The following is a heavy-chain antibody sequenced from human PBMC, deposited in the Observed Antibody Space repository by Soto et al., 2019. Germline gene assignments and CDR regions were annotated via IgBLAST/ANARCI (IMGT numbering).Heavy chain of an antibody. J-gene: IGHJ4*02. D-gene: IGHD2-15*01. CDR3: AREDRYCSGGSCYSSLDY. CDR2: LYYSGST. CDR1: GGSISSGDYY. V-gene: IGHV4-30-4*01. Sequence: QVQLQESGPGLVKPSQTLSLTCTVSGGSISSGDYYWSWIRQPPGKGLEWIGYLYYSGSTYYNPSLKSRVTISVDTSKNQFSLKLSSVTAADTAVYYCAREDRYCSGGSCYSSLDYWGQGTLVTVSS.